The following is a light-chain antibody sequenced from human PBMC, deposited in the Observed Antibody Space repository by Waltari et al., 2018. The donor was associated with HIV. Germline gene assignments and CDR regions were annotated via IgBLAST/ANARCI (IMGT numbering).Light chain of an antibody. J-gene: IGLJ3*02. CDR2: EVS. CDR3: CSYAGSSTL. V-gene: IGLV2-23*02. CDR1: RSDVGSYNL. Sequence: QSALTQPASVSGSPGQSITIPCNGTRSDVGSYNLVSWYQQHPGKAPKLMIDEVSKRPSGVSNRFSGSKSGNTASLTISGLQAEDEADYYCCSYAGSSTLFGGGTKLTVL.